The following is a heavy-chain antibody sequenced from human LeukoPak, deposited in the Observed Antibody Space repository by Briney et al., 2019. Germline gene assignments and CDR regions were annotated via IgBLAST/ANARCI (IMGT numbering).Heavy chain of an antibody. CDR2: IFYSGST. J-gene: IGHJ4*02. D-gene: IGHD3-10*01. V-gene: IGHV4-59*08. CDR1: GGSISSYY. Sequence: SETLSLTCTVSGGSISSYYWSWFRQPPGKGLEWIGYIFYSGSTNYNPSLKSRVTISVDTSKNQFSLRLNSVTAADTAVYYCARYGSGSHGIDYWGQGTLVTVSS. CDR3: ARYGSGSHGIDY.